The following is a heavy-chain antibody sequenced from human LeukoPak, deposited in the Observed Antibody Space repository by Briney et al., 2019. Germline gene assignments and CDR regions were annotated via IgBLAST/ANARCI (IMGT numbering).Heavy chain of an antibody. CDR2: INPNSGGT. Sequence: ASVKVSCKTSGYTFSGHYIHWVRQAPGQGLEWMGWINPNSGGTNYAQKFQGRVTMTRDTSISTAYMELSRLRSDDTAVYYCAREGGDYGRGFDYWGQGTLVTVSS. J-gene: IGHJ4*02. V-gene: IGHV1-2*02. CDR1: GYTFSGHY. CDR3: AREGGDYGRGFDY. D-gene: IGHD4-17*01.